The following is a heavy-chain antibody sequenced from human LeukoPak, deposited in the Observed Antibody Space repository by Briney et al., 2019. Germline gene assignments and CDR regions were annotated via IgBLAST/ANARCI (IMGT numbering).Heavy chain of an antibody. CDR3: ARGVDGDHDYYYYYMDV. Sequence: SVKVSCKASGGTFSSYAISWVRQAPGQGLEWMGGIIPIFGTANYAQKFQGRVTITADESTSTAYMELSSLRSEDTAVYYCARGVDGDHDYYYYYMDVWGKGTTVTISS. V-gene: IGHV1-69*13. CDR2: IIPIFGTA. D-gene: IGHD4-17*01. J-gene: IGHJ6*03. CDR1: GGTFSSYA.